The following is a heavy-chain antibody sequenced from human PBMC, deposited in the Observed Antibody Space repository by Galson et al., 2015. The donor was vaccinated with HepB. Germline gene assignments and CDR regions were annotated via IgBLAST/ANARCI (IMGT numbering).Heavy chain of an antibody. CDR3: ALSRDGYNWGY. V-gene: IGHV1-18*04. CDR1: GYTLSSSG. CDR2: ISVYNGNR. J-gene: IGHJ4*02. Sequence: SVKVSCKASGYTLSSSGITWVRQAPGQGLEWMGWISVYNGNRNYAQKFQGRVAMTTDTSTSTAYMGLRNLRSDDTAVYYCALSRDGYNWGYWGQGTQVIVSS. D-gene: IGHD5-24*01.